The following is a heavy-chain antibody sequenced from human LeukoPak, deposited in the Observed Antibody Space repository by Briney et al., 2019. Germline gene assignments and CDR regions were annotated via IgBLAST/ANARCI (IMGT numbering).Heavy chain of an antibody. V-gene: IGHV4-30-4*07. CDR3: ARMWSRSWYTILANLYFDY. J-gene: IGHJ4*02. D-gene: IGHD6-13*01. CDR1: GGSISSGGYS. CDR2: IYYSGST. Sequence: SETLSLTCAVSGGSISSGGYSWSWIRQPPGKGLEWIGYIYYSGSTYYNPSLKSRVTISVDTSKNQFSLKLSSVTAADTAVYYCARMWSRSWYTILANLYFDYWGQGTLVTVSS.